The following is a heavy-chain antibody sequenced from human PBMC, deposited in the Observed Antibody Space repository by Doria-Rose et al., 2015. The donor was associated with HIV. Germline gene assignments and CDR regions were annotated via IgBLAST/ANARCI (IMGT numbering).Heavy chain of an antibody. CDR2: ISSTSAYI. Sequence: VQLVQSGGGLVRPGGSLRLSCATSGFTFSSHRINWVRQAPGKGLEWVSSISSTSAYINYADSVSGRFTISRDNARNSLYLQMGSLRAEDTAIYYCATGVTLDYWGQGTLVTVSS. V-gene: IGHV3-21*01. J-gene: IGHJ4*02. CDR3: ATGVTLDY. CDR1: GFTFSSHR. D-gene: IGHD3-10*01.